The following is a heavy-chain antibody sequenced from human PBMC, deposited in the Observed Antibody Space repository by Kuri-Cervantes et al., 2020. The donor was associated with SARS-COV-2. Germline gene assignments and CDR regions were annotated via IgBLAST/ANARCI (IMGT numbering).Heavy chain of an antibody. CDR2: IYYSGST. J-gene: IGHJ3*02. Sequence: ESLKISCTVSGGSISSSSYYWGWIRQPPGKGLEWIGSIYYSGSTYYNPSLKSRVTISVDTSKNQFSLKLSSVTAADTAVYYCARDHGSFRITAAGIDAFDIWGQGTMVTVSS. CDR1: GGSISSSSYY. CDR3: ARDHGSFRITAAGIDAFDI. V-gene: IGHV4-39*07. D-gene: IGHD6-13*01.